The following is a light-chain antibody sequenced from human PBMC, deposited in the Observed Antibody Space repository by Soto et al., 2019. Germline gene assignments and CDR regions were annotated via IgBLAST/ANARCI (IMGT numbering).Light chain of an antibody. J-gene: IGKJ1*01. CDR2: KAS. CDR1: QSISSW. V-gene: IGKV1-5*03. Sequence: DIQMTQSPSTLSASVGDRVTITCRASQSISSWLAWYQQKPAQAPKLLIYKASSLESGVPSRFSGSGSGTEFTLTISSLQPDDFATYYCQQYNSYPWTFGPGTKVEIK. CDR3: QQYNSYPWT.